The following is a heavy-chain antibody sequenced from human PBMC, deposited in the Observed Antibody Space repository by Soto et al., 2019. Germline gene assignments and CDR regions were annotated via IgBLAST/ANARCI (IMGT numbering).Heavy chain of an antibody. D-gene: IGHD3-3*01. CDR3: ARTLTFGVVIIGGLYAFDI. J-gene: IGHJ3*02. CDR2: IIPIFGTA. V-gene: IGHV1-69*06. CDR1: GGTFSSYA. Sequence: SVKVSCKASGGTFSSYAISWVRQAPGQGLEWMGGIIPIFGTANYAQKFQGRVTITADKSTSTAYMELSSLRSEDTAVYYCARTLTFGVVIIGGLYAFDIWGQGTMVT.